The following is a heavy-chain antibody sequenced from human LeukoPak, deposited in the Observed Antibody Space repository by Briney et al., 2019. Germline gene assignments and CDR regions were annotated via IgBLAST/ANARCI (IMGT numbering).Heavy chain of an antibody. Sequence: GGSLRLSCAASGFTFDDYAMHWVRQAPGKGLEWVSGISWNSGSIGYADSVKGRFTISRDNAKNSLYLQMNSLRAEDTAVYYCATTLFCSSTSCPKTDYWGQGTLVTVSS. CDR3: ATTLFCSSTSCPKTDY. CDR2: ISWNSGSI. J-gene: IGHJ4*02. CDR1: GFTFDDYA. D-gene: IGHD2-2*01. V-gene: IGHV3-9*01.